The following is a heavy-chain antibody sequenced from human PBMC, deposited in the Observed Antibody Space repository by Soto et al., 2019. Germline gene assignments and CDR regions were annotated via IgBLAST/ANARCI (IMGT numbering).Heavy chain of an antibody. Sequence: GASVKVSCRASGYTFTSYGISRVRQAPGQGLEWMGGIIPIFGTANYAQKFQGRVTITADESTSTAYMELSSLRSEDTAVYYCARDPRSTDLRESYYGMDGRGKGTKGTVSS. CDR1: GYTFTSYG. CDR2: IIPIFGTA. CDR3: ARDPRSTDLRESYYGMDG. D-gene: IGHD1-26*01. V-gene: IGHV1-69*13. J-gene: IGHJ6*04.